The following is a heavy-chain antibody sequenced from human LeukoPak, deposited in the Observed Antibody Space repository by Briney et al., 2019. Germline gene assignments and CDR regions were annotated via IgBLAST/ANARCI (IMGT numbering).Heavy chain of an antibody. J-gene: IGHJ5*02. CDR3: AGALRDYYGSGSYYNVVHPDFWDP. Sequence: PSETLSITCAVSGGSISSGGYSWSWIRQPPGKGLEWIGYIYHSGSTYYNPSLKSRVTISVDRSKNQFSLKLSSVTAADTAVYYCAGALRDYYGSGSYYNVVHPDFWDPWGQGTLVTVSS. D-gene: IGHD3-10*01. CDR1: GGSISSGGYS. V-gene: IGHV4-30-2*01. CDR2: IYHSGST.